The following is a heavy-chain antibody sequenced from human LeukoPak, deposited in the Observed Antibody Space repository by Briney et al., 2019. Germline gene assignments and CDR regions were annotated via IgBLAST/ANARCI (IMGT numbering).Heavy chain of an antibody. Sequence: PGRSLRLSCAASGFTFDDYAMHWVRQAPGKGLEWVSGISWNSGSIGYADSVKGRFTISRDNAKNSLYLQMNSLRAEDTAVYYCARDSPTVLSGSYGPGDAFDIWGQGTMVAVSS. CDR3: ARDSPTVLSGSYGPGDAFDI. D-gene: IGHD1-26*01. CDR2: ISWNSGSI. V-gene: IGHV3-9*01. CDR1: GFTFDDYA. J-gene: IGHJ3*02.